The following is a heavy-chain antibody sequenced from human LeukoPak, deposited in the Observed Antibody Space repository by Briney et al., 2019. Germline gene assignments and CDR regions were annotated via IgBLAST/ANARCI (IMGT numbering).Heavy chain of an antibody. CDR2: IYYSGNT. CDR3: AGHHGYSKWGYYFDY. V-gene: IGHV4-39*01. CDR1: GGPISSSTYY. D-gene: IGHD4-11*01. J-gene: IGHJ4*02. Sequence: SETLSLTCTVSGGPISSSTYYWAWIRQPPGKELEWIGSIYYSGNTHYNPSLRSRVTISVDTSKNQFSLKLSSVTATDTAIYYCAGHHGYSKWGYYFDYWGQGTLVTVSS.